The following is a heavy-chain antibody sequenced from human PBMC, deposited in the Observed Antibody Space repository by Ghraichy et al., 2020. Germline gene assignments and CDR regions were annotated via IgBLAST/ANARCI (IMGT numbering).Heavy chain of an antibody. CDR2: ISGSGGST. V-gene: IGHV3-23*01. D-gene: IGHD6-19*01. CDR3: AKDRRESSGWPDY. J-gene: IGHJ4*02. Sequence: LSLTCAASGFTFSSYAMSWVRQAPGKGLEWVSAISGSGGSTYYADSVKGRFTISRDNSKNTLYLQMNSLRAEDTAVYYCAKDRRESSGWPDYWGQGTLVTVSS. CDR1: GFTFSSYA.